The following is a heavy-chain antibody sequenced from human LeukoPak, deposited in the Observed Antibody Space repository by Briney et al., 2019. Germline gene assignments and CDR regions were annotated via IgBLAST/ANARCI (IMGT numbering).Heavy chain of an antibody. Sequence: GGSLRLSCAASGFTFSSYSMKWVRPAPGKGLEWVSFISTSSSYIHNADSVKGRFTISRDNAKNSLYLQMNSLRAEDTAVYYCARDAQLDYWGQGTLVTVSS. D-gene: IGHD5-24*01. CDR1: GFTFSSYS. J-gene: IGHJ4*02. CDR2: ISTSSSYI. V-gene: IGHV3-21*01. CDR3: ARDAQLDY.